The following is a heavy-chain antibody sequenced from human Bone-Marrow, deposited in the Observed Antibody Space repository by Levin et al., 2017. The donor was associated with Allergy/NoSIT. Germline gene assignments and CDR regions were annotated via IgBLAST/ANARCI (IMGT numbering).Heavy chain of an antibody. CDR3: ATEGGVAALSY. Sequence: SVKVSCKASGGTFSSYVFSWVRQAPGQGPEWMGRIIPFLDIINYAQKFQGRVTFSADKSSTTAFMELSSLRSDDTAVYYCATEGGVAALSYWGQGTLVTVSS. V-gene: IGHV1-69*04. CDR2: IIPFLDII. J-gene: IGHJ4*02. D-gene: IGHD2-15*01. CDR1: GGTFSSYV.